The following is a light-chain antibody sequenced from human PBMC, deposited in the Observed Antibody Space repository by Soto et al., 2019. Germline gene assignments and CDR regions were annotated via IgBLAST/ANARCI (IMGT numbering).Light chain of an antibody. V-gene: IGLV2-14*01. CDR1: SSDVAGYNY. CDR3: SSYRGSSTYV. J-gene: IGLJ1*01. CDR2: EVS. Sequence: QSALTQPASVSGSPGQSITISCTGTSSDVAGYNYVSWYQQHPGKAPKLIIYEVSNRPSGVSNRFSGSKSGNAASLTISGLQAEDEGDYYCSSYRGSSTYVFGSGTQLTVL.